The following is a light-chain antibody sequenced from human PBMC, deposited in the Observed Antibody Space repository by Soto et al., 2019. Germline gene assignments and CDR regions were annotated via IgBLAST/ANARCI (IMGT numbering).Light chain of an antibody. CDR2: DAS. Sequence: DIQMTQSPSTLSASVGDRVTITCRASQTISGWLAWYQQKPGKAPKLLIYDASSLQSGVPSRFSGSESGTEFTLTISSLQTDDVATYYCQQYKSSYTFGRGTKLEI. V-gene: IGKV1-5*01. CDR3: QQYKSSYT. J-gene: IGKJ2*01. CDR1: QTISGW.